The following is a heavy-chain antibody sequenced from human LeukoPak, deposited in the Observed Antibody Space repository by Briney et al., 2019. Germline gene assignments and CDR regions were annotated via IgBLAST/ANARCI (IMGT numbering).Heavy chain of an antibody. Sequence: SETLSLTCTVSGGSISSYYWSWIRQPPGKGLEWIGYIYYSGSTNYNPSLKSRVTISVDTSKNQFSLMLSSVTAADTAVYCCAGRYDSGGFFYYENYWFDPWRQGTLVTVSS. CDR3: AGRYDSGGFFYYENYWFDP. CDR2: IYYSGST. V-gene: IGHV4-59*01. D-gene: IGHD3-22*01. J-gene: IGHJ5*02. CDR1: GGSISSYY.